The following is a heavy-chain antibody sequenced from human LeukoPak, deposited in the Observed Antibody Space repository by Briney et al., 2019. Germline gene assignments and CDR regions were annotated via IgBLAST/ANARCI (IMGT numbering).Heavy chain of an antibody. Sequence: SETLSLTCTVSGGSTSDYYGSWIRQPPGKGLEWIGYIYYSGNTNYNPSLRSRVTISVDTSKNHFSLKLSSVTAADTAVYYCARHSRNPVTTFVFDYWGQGALVTVSS. CDR3: ARHSRNPVTTFVFDY. V-gene: IGHV4-59*08. J-gene: IGHJ4*02. CDR1: GGSTSDYY. CDR2: IYYSGNT. D-gene: IGHD4-17*01.